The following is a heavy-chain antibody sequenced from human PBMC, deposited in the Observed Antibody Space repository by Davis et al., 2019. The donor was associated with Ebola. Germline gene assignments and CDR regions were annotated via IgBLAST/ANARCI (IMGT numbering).Heavy chain of an antibody. J-gene: IGHJ4*02. CDR1: GGSIGSYY. Sequence: PSETLSLTCTVSGGSIGSYYWSWIRQPPGKGLEWIGYIYYSGSTNYNPSLKSRVTISVDTSKNQFSLKLSSVTAADTAVYYCARGRVVPAAAFDYWGQGTLVTVSS. CDR3: ARGRVVPAAAFDY. CDR2: IYYSGST. D-gene: IGHD2-2*01. V-gene: IGHV4-59*01.